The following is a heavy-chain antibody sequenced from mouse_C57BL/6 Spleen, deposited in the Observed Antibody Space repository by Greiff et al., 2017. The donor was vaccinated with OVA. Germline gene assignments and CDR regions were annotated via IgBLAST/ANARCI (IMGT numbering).Heavy chain of an antibody. Sequence: QVQLQQSGPELVKPGASVKISCKASGYAFSSSWMNWVKQRPGKGLEWIGRIYPGDGDTNYNGKFKGKATLTADKSSSTVYMQLSSLTSEDAAVYCCGRWGGNYFDYWGQGTTLTVSS. CDR1: GYAFSSSW. CDR2: IYPGDGDT. J-gene: IGHJ2*01. CDR3: GRWGGNYFDY. V-gene: IGHV1-82*01.